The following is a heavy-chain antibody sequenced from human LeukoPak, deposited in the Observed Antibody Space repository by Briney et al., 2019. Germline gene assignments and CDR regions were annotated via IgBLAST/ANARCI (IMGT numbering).Heavy chain of an antibody. V-gene: IGHV3-30*02. CDR2: IRYDGSNK. CDR1: GFTFSSYG. CDR3: AKEKGYSYGQYYFDY. Sequence: PGGSLRPSCAASGFTFSSYGMHWVRQAPGKGLEWVAFIRYDGSNKYYADSVKGRFTISRDNSKNTLYLQMNSLRAEDTAVYYCAKEKGYSYGQYYFDYWGQGTLVTVSS. J-gene: IGHJ4*02. D-gene: IGHD5-18*01.